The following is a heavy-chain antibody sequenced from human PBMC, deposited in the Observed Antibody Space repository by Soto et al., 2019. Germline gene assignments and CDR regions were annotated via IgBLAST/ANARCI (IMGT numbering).Heavy chain of an antibody. V-gene: IGHV4-4*02. CDR1: SGSISSSNW. CDR2: IYHSGST. D-gene: IGHD6-19*01. Sequence: SETLSLTCAVSSGSISSSNWWSWVRQPPGKGLEWIGEIYHSGSTNYNPSLKSRVTISVDKSKNQFPLKLSSVTAADTAVYYCAGGGGDSSGWLNWFDPWGQGTLVTVSS. J-gene: IGHJ5*02. CDR3: AGGGGDSSGWLNWFDP.